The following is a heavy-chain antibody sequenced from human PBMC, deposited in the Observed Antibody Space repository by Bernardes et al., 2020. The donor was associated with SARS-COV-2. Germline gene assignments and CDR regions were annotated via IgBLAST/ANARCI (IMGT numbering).Heavy chain of an antibody. Sequence: TLSLTCAVYGGSFSGYYWSWIRQPPGTGLEWIGEINHSGSTNYNPSLKSRVTISVDTSKNQFSLKLSSVTAADTAVYYCAREIGNGDYYYYGMDVWGQGTTVTVSS. CDR2: INHSGST. J-gene: IGHJ6*02. D-gene: IGHD4-17*01. CDR1: GGSFSGYY. V-gene: IGHV4-34*01. CDR3: AREIGNGDYYYYGMDV.